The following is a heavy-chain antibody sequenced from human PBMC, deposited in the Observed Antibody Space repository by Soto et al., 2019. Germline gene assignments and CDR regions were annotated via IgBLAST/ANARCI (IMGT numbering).Heavy chain of an antibody. Sequence: QVQLVQSGAEVKKPGSSVKVSCKASGGTFSSYSINWVRQAPGQGLEWMGEIIPIFGTANYAQKFQGRVTITADESTSTAYMELTSLRSEDTAVYYCARAGGRHSGGIDYWGQGTLVTVSS. D-gene: IGHD1-26*01. CDR3: ARAGGRHSGGIDY. J-gene: IGHJ4*02. V-gene: IGHV1-69*01. CDR1: GGTFSSYS. CDR2: IIPIFGTA.